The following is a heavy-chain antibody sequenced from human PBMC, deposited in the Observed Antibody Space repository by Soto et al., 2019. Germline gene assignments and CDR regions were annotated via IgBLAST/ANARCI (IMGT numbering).Heavy chain of an antibody. V-gene: IGHV4-31*03. Sequence: QVQLQESGPGLVKPSQTLSLTCTVSGGSISSGGYYWSWIRQHPGKGLERIGYIYYSGSTYYNPSLKSRVTISVDTSKNQFSLKLSSVTAADTAVYYCARRITGTTNWFDPWGQGTLVTVSS. J-gene: IGHJ5*02. D-gene: IGHD1-7*01. CDR1: GGSISSGGYY. CDR3: ARRITGTTNWFDP. CDR2: IYYSGST.